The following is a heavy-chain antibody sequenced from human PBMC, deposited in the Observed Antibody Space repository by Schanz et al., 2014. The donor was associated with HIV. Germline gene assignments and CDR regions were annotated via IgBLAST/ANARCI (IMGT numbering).Heavy chain of an antibody. J-gene: IGHJ4*02. CDR1: GFTFSSYG. CDR3: ARPVDTAMVPKLAFDY. Sequence: QVQLVESGGGVVQPGRSLRLSCAASGFTFSSYGMHWVRQAPGKGLAWGAVISYDGSNKYYADSVKGRFTISRDNSKNTLYLQMNSLRAEDTAVYYCARPVDTAMVPKLAFDYWGQGTLVTVSS. CDR2: ISYDGSNK. D-gene: IGHD5-18*01. V-gene: IGHV3-30*03.